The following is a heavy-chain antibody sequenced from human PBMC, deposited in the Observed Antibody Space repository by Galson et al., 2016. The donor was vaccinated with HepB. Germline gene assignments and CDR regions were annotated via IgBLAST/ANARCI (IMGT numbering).Heavy chain of an antibody. Sequence: SLRLSCAASGFTFSSYWMSWVRQAPGKGLEWVANIKQDGSEKYYVDSVKGRFTISRDNAKNSLYLQMNSLRAEDTAEYYCARDGPGGYSFHQGPIGLPPGALLQEHLWG. D-gene: IGHD5-18*01. CDR3: ARDGPGGYSFHQGPIGLPPGALLQEHL. J-gene: IGHJ6*01. CDR1: GFTFSSYW. CDR2: IKQDGSEK. V-gene: IGHV3-7*03.